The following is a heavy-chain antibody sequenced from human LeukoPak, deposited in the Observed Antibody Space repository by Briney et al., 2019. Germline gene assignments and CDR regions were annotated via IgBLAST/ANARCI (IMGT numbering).Heavy chain of an antibody. CDR1: GFTFSSHW. Sequence: TGGSLRLSCAASGFTFSSHWMSWVRQAPGKGLEWVANINQDGTEQYYVDSVKGRFTISRDNAKNSLYLQMNSLRAEDTAVYYCARVGYCSTTSCYWRAFDCWGQGTLVTVSS. D-gene: IGHD2-2*01. V-gene: IGHV3-7*01. CDR3: ARVGYCSTTSCYWRAFDC. CDR2: INQDGTEQ. J-gene: IGHJ4*02.